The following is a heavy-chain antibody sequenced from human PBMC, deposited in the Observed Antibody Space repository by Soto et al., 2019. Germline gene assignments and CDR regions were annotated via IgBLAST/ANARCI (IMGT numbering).Heavy chain of an antibody. J-gene: IGHJ4*02. CDR1: GFTFNRYT. CDR2: ISFDGRKR. D-gene: IGHD7-27*01. V-gene: IGHV3-30*04. Sequence: QVQLVESGGGVVQPGRSLRLSCAASGFTFNRYTMHWVRQAPGKGLQWVALISFDGRKRYYADSVKGRFTISRDISKNTLYLQMNSLSAEDTAMYYCARDETGDFDYWVQGTLVTVSS. CDR3: ARDETGDFDY.